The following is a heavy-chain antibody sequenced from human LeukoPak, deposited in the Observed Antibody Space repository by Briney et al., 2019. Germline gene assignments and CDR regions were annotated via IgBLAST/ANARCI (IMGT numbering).Heavy chain of an antibody. D-gene: IGHD2/OR15-2a*01. CDR1: GYIFNKYG. CDR3: AREGDGTTSSLYFDY. J-gene: IGHJ4*02. Sequence: ASVKVSCKASGYIFNKYGVSWVRQAPGQGLEWLAWISCYNGDTNYAQKFQGRVTVTTDKFTSTVYMELRSLRPDDTAVYYCAREGDGTTSSLYFDYWGQGTLVTVSS. V-gene: IGHV1-18*01. CDR2: ISCYNGDT.